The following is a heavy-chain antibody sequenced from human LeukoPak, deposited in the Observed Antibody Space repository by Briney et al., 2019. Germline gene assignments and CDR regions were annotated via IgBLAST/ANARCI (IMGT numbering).Heavy chain of an antibody. J-gene: IGHJ4*02. D-gene: IGHD3-22*01. CDR3: ATRRTYYYDSSGYYYGEFDY. CDR2: ISGSGGST. V-gene: IGHV3-23*01. CDR1: GFTFSSYA. Sequence: GGSLRLSCAASGFTFSSYAMSWVRQAPGKGLEWVSAISGSGGSTYYADSVKGRFTISRDNSKNTLYLQMNSLRAADTAVYYCATRRTYYYDSSGYYYGEFDYWGQGTLVTVSS.